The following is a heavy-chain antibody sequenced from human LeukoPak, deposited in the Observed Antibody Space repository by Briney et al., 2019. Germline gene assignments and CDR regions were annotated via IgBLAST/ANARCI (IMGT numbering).Heavy chain of an antibody. CDR1: EFTFNHYA. Sequence: PGGSLRLSCAASEFTFNHYATSWVRQAPGKGLEWVSSISGGGGSTYYADSVKGRFTISRDNSKNTLFLQMSSLTAGDTAVYYCAKSAYYDSSGFYREYYFDHWGQGTLVTVSS. V-gene: IGHV3-23*01. CDR2: ISGGGGST. J-gene: IGHJ4*02. D-gene: IGHD3-22*01. CDR3: AKSAYYDSSGFYREYYFDH.